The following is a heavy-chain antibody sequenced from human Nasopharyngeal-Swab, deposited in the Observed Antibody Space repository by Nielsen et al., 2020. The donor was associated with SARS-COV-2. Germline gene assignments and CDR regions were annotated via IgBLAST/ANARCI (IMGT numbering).Heavy chain of an antibody. CDR2: ISSSSSYI. V-gene: IGHV3-21*04. J-gene: IGHJ5*02. CDR3: AKDGVVVPAAIGYNWFDP. D-gene: IGHD2-2*02. Sequence: VRQAPGKGLEWVSPISSSSSYIYYADSVKGRFTISRDNSKNTLYLQMNSLRAEDTAVYYCAKDGVVVPAAIGYNWFDPWGQGTLVTVSS.